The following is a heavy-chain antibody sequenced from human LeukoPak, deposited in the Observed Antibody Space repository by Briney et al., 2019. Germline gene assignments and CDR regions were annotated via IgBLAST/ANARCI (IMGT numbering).Heavy chain of an antibody. CDR1: GDSITDYY. D-gene: IGHD1-26*01. V-gene: IGHV4-59*01. CDR3: ARVSAGGGSEWVDN. Sequence: SETLSLTCTVSGDSITDYYWSWIRQPPGKGLEWIGHISYSGRATYNPSVKSRVTISLATSRTQFSLSLTSVTAADTAVYYCARVSAGGGSEWVDNWGQGTLVTVSS. CDR2: ISYSGRA. J-gene: IGHJ5*02.